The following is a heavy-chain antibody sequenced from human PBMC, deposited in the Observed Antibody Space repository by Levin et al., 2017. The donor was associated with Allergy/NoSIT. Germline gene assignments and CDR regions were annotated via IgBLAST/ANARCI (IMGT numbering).Heavy chain of an antibody. D-gene: IGHD1-26*01. CDR1: GESFSGSH. J-gene: IGHJ5*02. CDR3: ARGGGTYVRVSWFDP. Sequence: PSQTLSLTCAVYGESFSGSHWSWIRQSPGKGLEWIGQINHSGSTKYNPSLKSRVTISVDTSKNQFSLKLSSVTAADTAVYYCARGGGTYVRVSWFDPWGQGTLVTVSS. V-gene: IGHV4-34*01. CDR2: INHSGST.